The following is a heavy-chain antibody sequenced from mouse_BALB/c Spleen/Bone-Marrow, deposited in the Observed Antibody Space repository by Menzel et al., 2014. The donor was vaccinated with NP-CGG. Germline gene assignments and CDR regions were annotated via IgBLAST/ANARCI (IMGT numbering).Heavy chain of an antibody. CDR2: SSNKAKYYTT. CDR3: ARDVGYGNFFVY. Sequence: EVKLLESGGGLVQPGVSLRLSCATSGFTFSDFYMEWVRQTPGKRLEWIAASSNKAKYYTTEYSAYVKGRFIVTRDTSESVVYLQMNALKAENSSSYDCARDVGYGNFFVYWGQGTLVTVSA. D-gene: IGHD2-1*01. CDR1: GFTFSDFY. V-gene: IGHV7-1*02. J-gene: IGHJ3*01.